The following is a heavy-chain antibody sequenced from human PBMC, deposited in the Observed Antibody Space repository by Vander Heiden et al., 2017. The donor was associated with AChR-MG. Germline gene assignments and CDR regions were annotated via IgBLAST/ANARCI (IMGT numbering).Heavy chain of an antibody. D-gene: IGHD2-2*02. CDR2: IIPIFGTA. V-gene: IGHV1-69*01. Sequence: QVQLVQSGAEVKKPGSSVKVSCKASGGTFRSDAISWVRQPPGQGLEWMGGIIPIFGTANYAQKFQGRVTITADESTSTAYMELSSLRSEDTAVYYCARAAGYCSSTSCYTDYYYYYMDVWGKGTTVTVSS. CDR3: ARAAGYCSSTSCYTDYYYYYMDV. J-gene: IGHJ6*03. CDR1: GGTFRSDA.